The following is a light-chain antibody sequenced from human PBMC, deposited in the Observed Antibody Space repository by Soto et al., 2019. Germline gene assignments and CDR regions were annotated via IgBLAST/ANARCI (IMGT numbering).Light chain of an antibody. CDR2: GAS. CDR1: QSVSSY. CDR3: QQRGNWPPGFT. Sequence: EIVLTQSPGTLSLSPGEGATLSCRASQSVSSYLAWYQQKPGQAPRLLIYGASTRASGIPDRFSGSGSGTDFTFTISSLEPEDFAVYYCQQRGNWPPGFTFGPGTKVDIK. J-gene: IGKJ3*01. V-gene: IGKV3-11*01.